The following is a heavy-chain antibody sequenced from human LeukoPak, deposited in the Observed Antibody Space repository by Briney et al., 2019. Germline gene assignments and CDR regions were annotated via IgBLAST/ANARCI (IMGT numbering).Heavy chain of an antibody. Sequence: ASVKVSCKASGYTFTSYDINWVRQATGQGLEWMGWMNPNSGNTGYAQKFQGRVTITRNTSISTAYMELSSLRSEDTAVYYCARRGSYGSGKFRPKRLYYFDYWGQGTLVTVSS. CDR3: ARRGSYGSGKFRPKRLYYFDY. D-gene: IGHD3-10*01. CDR2: MNPNSGNT. V-gene: IGHV1-8*03. J-gene: IGHJ4*02. CDR1: GYTFTSYD.